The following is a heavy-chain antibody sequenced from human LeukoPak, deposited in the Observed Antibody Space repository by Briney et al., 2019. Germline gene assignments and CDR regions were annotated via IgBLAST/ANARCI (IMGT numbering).Heavy chain of an antibody. J-gene: IGHJ4*02. V-gene: IGHV1-2*02. CDR2: INPNSGGT. CDR3: ARDLGYYDSSGYMGGNFDY. CDR1: GYSFTNYA. Sequence: ASVKVSCKASGYSFTNYAMNWVRQAPGQGLEWMGWINPNSGGTNYAQKFQGRVTMTRDTSISTAYMELSRLRSDDTAVYYCARDLGYYDSSGYMGGNFDYWGQGTLVTVSS. D-gene: IGHD3-22*01.